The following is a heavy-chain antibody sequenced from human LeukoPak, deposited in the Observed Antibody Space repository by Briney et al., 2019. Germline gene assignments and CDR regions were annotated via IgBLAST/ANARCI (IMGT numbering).Heavy chain of an antibody. CDR2: IIPILGIA. D-gene: IGHD3-22*01. V-gene: IGHV1-69*04. J-gene: IGHJ4*02. CDR1: GCTVSSYA. CDR3: ARDRGSYYYDSSGYYSSLDY. Sequence: ASVTVSCKASGCTVSSYAISWVRQAPGQGLEWMGRIIPILGIANYAQKFQGRVTITADKSTSTAYMELSSLRSEDTAVYYCARDRGSYYYDSSGYYSSLDYWGQGTLVTVSS.